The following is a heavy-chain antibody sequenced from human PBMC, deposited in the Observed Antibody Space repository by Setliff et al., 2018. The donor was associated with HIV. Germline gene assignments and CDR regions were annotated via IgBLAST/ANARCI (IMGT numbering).Heavy chain of an antibody. CDR1: GGSINNYC. CDR2: FCYTGSS. Sequence: SETLSLTCTVSGGSINNYCCSWIRQPPGKGLEWIGYFCYTGSSNYNRALKSRVTMSLDRSKSQFSLELNSVTAADTALYYCARSDNFYSGSAGSNNVGLDCFDIWGQGTMVTVSS. V-gene: IGHV4-59*01. D-gene: IGHD3-10*01. J-gene: IGHJ3*02. CDR3: ARSDNFYSGSAGSNNVGLDCFDI.